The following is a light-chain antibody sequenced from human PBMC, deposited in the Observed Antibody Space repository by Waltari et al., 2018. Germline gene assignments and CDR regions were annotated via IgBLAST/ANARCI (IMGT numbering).Light chain of an antibody. J-gene: IGKJ1*01. V-gene: IGKV1-5*03. CDR2: GAS. CDR1: QSITTS. Sequence: DIQMTQSPSTLSASVGDTVIISCRARQSITTSFAWYQQKPGKAPDVLIYGASNLESGVPSRFSGSGSGTEFTLTISSLQPDDFATYYCQQYKSYKTFGQGTRVEIK. CDR3: QQYKSYKT.